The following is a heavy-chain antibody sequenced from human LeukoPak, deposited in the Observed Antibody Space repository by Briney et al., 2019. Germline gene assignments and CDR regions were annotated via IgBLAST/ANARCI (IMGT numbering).Heavy chain of an antibody. CDR3: ARANYYDSSGYRAPLR. J-gene: IGHJ4*02. D-gene: IGHD3-22*01. CDR2: ISSSSSYI. V-gene: IGHV3-21*01. Sequence: GGPLRLSCAASGFTFSGYSMNWVRQAPGKGLEWVSSISSSSSYIYYADSVKGRFTISRDNAKNSLYLQMNSLRAEDTAVYYCARANYYDSSGYRAPLRWGQGTLVTVSS. CDR1: GFTFSGYS.